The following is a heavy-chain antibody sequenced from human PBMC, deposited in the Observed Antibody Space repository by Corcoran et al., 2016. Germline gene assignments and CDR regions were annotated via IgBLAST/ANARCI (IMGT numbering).Heavy chain of an antibody. D-gene: IGHD3-16*01. Sequence: EVQLVESGGVVVQPGGSLRLSCAASGFTFDDYAMHWVRKAPGKGLEWVSLICGDGDSTDYADSVKGRFTISRDNSKNSLYLQMNSLRAGDTALYYCAKDGGVFGGGSYFDYWGQGTLVTVSS. J-gene: IGHJ4*02. CDR3: AKDGGVFGGGSYFDY. V-gene: IGHV3-43D*03. CDR1: GFTFDDYA. CDR2: ICGDGDST.